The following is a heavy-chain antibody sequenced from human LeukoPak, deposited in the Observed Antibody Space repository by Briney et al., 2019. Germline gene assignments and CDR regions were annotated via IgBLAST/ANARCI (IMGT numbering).Heavy chain of an antibody. D-gene: IGHD3-22*01. V-gene: IGHV4-39*02. Sequence: SETLSLTCTVSGGSISSSNYYWGWIRQPPGKGLEWIASIHYSETTYYNPSLKSRVTISVDTSKNHFSLKLSSLTAADTAVYYCARRDDSSGYHKIFDYWGPGTLVTVSS. CDR2: IHYSETT. CDR3: ARRDDSSGYHKIFDY. CDR1: GGSISSSNYY. J-gene: IGHJ4*02.